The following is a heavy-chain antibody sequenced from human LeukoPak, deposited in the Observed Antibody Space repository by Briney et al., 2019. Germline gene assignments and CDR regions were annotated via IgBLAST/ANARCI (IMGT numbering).Heavy chain of an antibody. Sequence: ASVKVSCKATGYTFTGYYMHWVRQALGQGLEWMGWINPNSGGTNYAQKFQGRVTMTRDTSISTAYMELSRLRSDDTAVYYCARDGPYYYDSSGRDWFDPWGQGTLVTVSS. J-gene: IGHJ5*02. CDR3: ARDGPYYYDSSGRDWFDP. V-gene: IGHV1-2*02. CDR2: INPNSGGT. D-gene: IGHD3-22*01. CDR1: GYTFTGYY.